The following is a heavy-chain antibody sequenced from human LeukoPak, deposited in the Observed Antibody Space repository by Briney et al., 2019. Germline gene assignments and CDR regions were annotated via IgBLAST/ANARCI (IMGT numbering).Heavy chain of an antibody. CDR3: ARAGGSGTVDY. CDR1: GFTLSNAW. V-gene: IGHV3-7*01. Sequence: GGSLRLSCAASGFTLSNAWMNWVRQAPSKGLEWVANINQDGGKEYYVDSVKGRFTISRDNAKNSLYLQMNSLRAEDTAVYYCARAGGSGTVDYWGHGTLVTVSS. J-gene: IGHJ4*01. D-gene: IGHD3-10*01. CDR2: INQDGGKE.